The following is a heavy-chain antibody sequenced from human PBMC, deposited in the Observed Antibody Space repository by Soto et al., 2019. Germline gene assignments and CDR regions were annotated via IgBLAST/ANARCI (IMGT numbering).Heavy chain of an antibody. D-gene: IGHD3-3*01. Sequence: GGSLRLSCAASGFTFSSYAMSWVRQAPGKGLEWVSAISGSGGSTYYADSVKGRFTISRDNSKNTLYLQMNSLRAEDTAVYYCAKVGSHDKIRDYDFWSGYLYYYDYWGQGTLVTVSS. CDR1: GFTFSSYA. CDR2: ISGSGGST. CDR3: AKVGSHDKIRDYDFWSGYLYYYDY. J-gene: IGHJ4*02. V-gene: IGHV3-23*01.